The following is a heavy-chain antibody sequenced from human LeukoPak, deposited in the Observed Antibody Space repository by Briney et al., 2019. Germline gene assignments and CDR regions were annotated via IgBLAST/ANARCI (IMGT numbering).Heavy chain of an antibody. V-gene: IGHV1-18*01. Sequence: ASVKVSCKASGYTFTSYGISWVRQAPGQGLEWMGWISAYNGNTNYAQKLQGRVTMTTNTSTTTTNMELRSLRSDDTAVYYCARDLPTTGTTLFDYWGQGTLVTVSS. CDR2: ISAYNGNT. CDR1: GYTFTSYG. J-gene: IGHJ4*02. CDR3: ARDLPTTGTTLFDY. D-gene: IGHD1-1*01.